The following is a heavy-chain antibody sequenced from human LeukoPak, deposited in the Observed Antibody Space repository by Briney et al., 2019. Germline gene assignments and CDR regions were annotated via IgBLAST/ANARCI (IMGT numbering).Heavy chain of an antibody. V-gene: IGHV4-34*01. CDR1: GGSFSGYY. D-gene: IGHD3-10*01. CDR3: ARSYRRGAITMIRGVANRGAFDI. J-gene: IGHJ3*02. CDR2: INYSGST. Sequence: SETLSLTCAVYGGSFSGYYWSWIRQPPGKGLEWIGEINYSGSTNYNPSLKSRVTISVDTSKNQFSLKLSSVTAADTAVYYCARSYRRGAITMIRGVANRGAFDIWGQGTMVTVSS.